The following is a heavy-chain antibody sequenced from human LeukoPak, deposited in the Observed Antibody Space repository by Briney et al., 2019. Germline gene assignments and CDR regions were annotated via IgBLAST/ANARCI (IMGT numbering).Heavy chain of an antibody. D-gene: IGHD3-3*01. J-gene: IGHJ5*01. V-gene: IGHV1-69*13. Sequence: GASVKVSCKASGGTLNSYAFSWVRQAPGQGLEWMGGIIPILGTTNYAQKFQGRVTITADESTSTAYMELNSLRSEDTAVYHCARSGGYYDFWSGYYYNWFDSWGQGTLVTVSS. CDR1: GGTLNSYA. CDR3: ARSGGYYDFWSGYYYNWFDS. CDR2: IIPILGTT.